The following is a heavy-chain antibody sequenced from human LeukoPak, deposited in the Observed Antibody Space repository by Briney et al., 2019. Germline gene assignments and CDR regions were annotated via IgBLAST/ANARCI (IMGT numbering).Heavy chain of an antibody. V-gene: IGHV3-15*01. J-gene: IGHJ4*02. CDR2: IKSKTDGGTT. CDR3: TTESRIDFWSGYYFDY. CDR1: GFKLNNAW. D-gene: IGHD3-3*01. Sequence: PGGALRLSCAASGFKLNNAWMRWVRQAPGEGLEWVGRIKSKTDGGTTDYAAPVKGRFTISRDDSKNTLYLQMNSLKTEDTAVYYCTTESRIDFWSGYYFDYWGQGTLVTVSS.